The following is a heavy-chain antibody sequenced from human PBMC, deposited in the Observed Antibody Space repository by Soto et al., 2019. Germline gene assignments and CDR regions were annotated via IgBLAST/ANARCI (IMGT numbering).Heavy chain of an antibody. CDR1: GFTFSSYA. CDR3: AKPIVVVPAAITGDAFDI. V-gene: IGHV3-23*01. CDR2: FSGSGGST. J-gene: IGHJ3*02. D-gene: IGHD2-2*02. Sequence: GGSLRLSCAASGFTFSSYAMSWVRQAPGKGLEWVSAFSGSGGSTYYADSVKGRFTISRDNSKNTLYLQMNSLRAEDTAVYYCAKPIVVVPAAITGDAFDIWGQGTMVTVSS.